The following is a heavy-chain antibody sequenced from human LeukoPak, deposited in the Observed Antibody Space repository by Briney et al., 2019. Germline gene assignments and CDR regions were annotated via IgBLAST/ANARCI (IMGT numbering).Heavy chain of an antibody. CDR3: AKGGNYYGSGSPGGTFDY. D-gene: IGHD3-10*01. Sequence: GGSLRLSCAASGFTFSSYGMNWVRQAPGKGLEWVSAISGSGGSTYYADSVKGRFTISRDNSKNTLYLQMNSLRAEDTAVYYCAKGGNYYGSGSPGGTFDYWGQGTLVTVSS. J-gene: IGHJ4*02. V-gene: IGHV3-23*01. CDR1: GFTFSSYG. CDR2: ISGSGGST.